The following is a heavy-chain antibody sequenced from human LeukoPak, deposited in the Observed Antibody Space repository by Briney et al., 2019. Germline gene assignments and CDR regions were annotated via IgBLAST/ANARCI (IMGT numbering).Heavy chain of an antibody. V-gene: IGHV4-34*01. Sequence: PSETLSLTCAVYGGSFSGYYWSWIRQPPGKGLEWIGEINHSGSTNYNPSLKSRVTISVDTSKNQFSLKLSSVTAADTAVYYCARFAYSSGWYADLGVWFDPWGQGTLVTVSS. J-gene: IGHJ5*02. CDR1: GGSFSGYY. D-gene: IGHD6-19*01. CDR3: ARFAYSSGWYADLGVWFDP. CDR2: INHSGST.